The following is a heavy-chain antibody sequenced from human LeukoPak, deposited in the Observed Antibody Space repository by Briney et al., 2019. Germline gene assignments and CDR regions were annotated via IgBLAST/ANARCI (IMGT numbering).Heavy chain of an antibody. CDR1: GGSFSGYY. CDR3: ARGGAVAGRYWYFDL. V-gene: IGHV4-34*01. J-gene: IGHJ2*01. D-gene: IGHD6-19*01. CDR2: INHSGST. Sequence: SETLSLTCAVYGGSFSGYYWSWIRQPPGKGLEWIGEINHSGSTNYNPPLKSRVTISVDTSKNQFSLKLSSMTAADTAVYYCARGGAVAGRYWYFDLWGRGALVTVSS.